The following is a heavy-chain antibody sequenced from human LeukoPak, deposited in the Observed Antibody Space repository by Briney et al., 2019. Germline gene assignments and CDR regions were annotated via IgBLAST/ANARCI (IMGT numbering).Heavy chain of an antibody. D-gene: IGHD2-15*01. CDR3: ARDMGYCSGGSCYLYYYYYYMDV. CDR2: INPNSGGT. CDR1: GYTFTGYY. Sequence: ASVKVSRKASGYTFTGYYMHWVRQAPGQGLEWMGWINPNSGGTNYAQKFQGRVTMTRDTSISTAYMELSSLRSDDTAVYYCARDMGYCSGGSCYLYYYYYYMDVWGKGTTVTVSS. J-gene: IGHJ6*03. V-gene: IGHV1-2*02.